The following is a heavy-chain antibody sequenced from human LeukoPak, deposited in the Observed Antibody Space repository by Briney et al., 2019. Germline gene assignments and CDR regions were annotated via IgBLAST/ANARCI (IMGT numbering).Heavy chain of an antibody. CDR3: ASFGTKGSGWTYDAFDI. V-gene: IGHV4-59*12. Sequence: PSETLSLTCTVSGGSISSYYWSWIRQPPGKGLEWIGYIYHSGSTKYNPSLKSRVTISVDTSKNQFSLKLSSVTAADTAVYYCASFGTKGSGWTYDAFDIWGQGTMVTVSS. CDR1: GGSISSYY. D-gene: IGHD6-19*01. J-gene: IGHJ3*02. CDR2: IYHSGST.